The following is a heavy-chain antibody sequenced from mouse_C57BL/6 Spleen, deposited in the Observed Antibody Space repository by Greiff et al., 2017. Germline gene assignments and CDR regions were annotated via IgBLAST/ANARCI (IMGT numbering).Heavy chain of an antibody. J-gene: IGHJ3*01. D-gene: IGHD1-1*01. Sequence: QVQLKQSGAELVKPGASVKISCKASGYAFSSYWMNWVKQRPGKGLEWIGQIYPGDGDTNYNGKFKGKATLTADKSSSTAYMQLSSLTSEDSAVYFCARGATYYYGSSSWCAYWGQGTLVTVSA. CDR1: GYAFSSYW. CDR3: ARGATYYYGSSSWCAY. CDR2: IYPGDGDT. V-gene: IGHV1-80*01.